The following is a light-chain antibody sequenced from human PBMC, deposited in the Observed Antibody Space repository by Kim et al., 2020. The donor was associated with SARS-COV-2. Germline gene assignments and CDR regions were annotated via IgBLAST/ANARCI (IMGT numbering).Light chain of an antibody. CDR1: SSDVGSYNY. Sequence: QSALTQPRSVSGSPGQSVAISCTGTSSDVGSYNYVSWYQQHPGKPPKLMIFDVSQRPSGVPDRFSASKSGNTASPTVSGLQVEDGADYYCCSYAGGYQGVFGWGTQLTVL. V-gene: IGLV2-11*01. J-gene: IGLJ2*01. CDR3: CSYAGGYQGV. CDR2: DVS.